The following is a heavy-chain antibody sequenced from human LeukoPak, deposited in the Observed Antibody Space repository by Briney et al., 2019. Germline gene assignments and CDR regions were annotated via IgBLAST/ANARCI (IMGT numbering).Heavy chain of an antibody. CDR3: ARAHASAYFDVFDI. Sequence: ASGTLSLTCAVSGGSISSSNWWSWVRQPPGKGLEWIGYIYYSGSTNYNPSLKSRVTISVDTSKNQFSLKLSSVTAADTAVYYCARAHASAYFDVFDIWGQGTMVTVSS. J-gene: IGHJ3*02. CDR1: GGSISSSNW. CDR2: IYYSGST. V-gene: IGHV4-4*02. D-gene: IGHD2-8*01.